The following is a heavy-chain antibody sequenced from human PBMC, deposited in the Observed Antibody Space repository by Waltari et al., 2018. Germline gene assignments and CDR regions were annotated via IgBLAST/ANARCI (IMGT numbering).Heavy chain of an antibody. D-gene: IGHD2-15*01. CDR3: ARALRCSGGSCYSNDAFDI. CDR2: IIPIFGTA. Sequence: QVQLVQSGAEVKKPGSSVKVSCKASGGTFSSYAIRWVRQAHGQGLEWMGGIIPIFGTANYAQKFQGRVTITADESTSTAYMELSSLRSEDTAVYYCARALRCSGGSCYSNDAFDIWGQGTMVTVSS. V-gene: IGHV1-69*13. J-gene: IGHJ3*02. CDR1: GGTFSSYA.